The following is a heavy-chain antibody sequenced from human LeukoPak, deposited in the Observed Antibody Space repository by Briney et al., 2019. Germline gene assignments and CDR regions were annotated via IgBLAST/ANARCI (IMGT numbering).Heavy chain of an antibody. J-gene: IGHJ4*02. D-gene: IGHD2-2*01. CDR3: ASLGDSTTATPDDEFDY. V-gene: IGHV1-2*02. CDR2: FNPIHGGT. CDR1: GYTFTGYY. Sequence: ASVKVSCKASGYTFTGYYMHWVRQAPGQGLEWMGWFNPIHGGTNYAQKFQGRVTMTRDTSISTAYMELSRLRPDDTAVYYCASLGDSTTATPDDEFDYWGQGTLVTVSS.